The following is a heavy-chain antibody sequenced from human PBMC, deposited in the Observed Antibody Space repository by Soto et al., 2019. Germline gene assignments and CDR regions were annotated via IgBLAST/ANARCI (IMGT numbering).Heavy chain of an antibody. D-gene: IGHD3-10*01. CDR1: GFTFSSYA. V-gene: IGHV3-33*01. Sequence: QVQLVESGGGVVQPGRSLRLSCAASGFTFSSYAMHWVRQAPGKGLEWVAVIWDDGSNKDYIDSVKGRFTISRDNSKNTLYPQKNSLRVEDTAVYYCARDRYGSGTYPSDYWGQGTLVTVSS. J-gene: IGHJ4*02. CDR3: ARDRYGSGTYPSDY. CDR2: IWDDGSNK.